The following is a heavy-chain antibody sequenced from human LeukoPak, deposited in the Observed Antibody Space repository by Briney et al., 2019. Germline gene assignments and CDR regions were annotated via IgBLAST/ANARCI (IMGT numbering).Heavy chain of an antibody. D-gene: IGHD5-18*01. CDR2: ISGSGSST. CDR3: ARDPPAVTANTYG. V-gene: IGHV3-23*01. Sequence: AGGSLRLSCAASGFTFSSYAMSWVRQAPGKGLEWVSAISGSGSSTYYADSVKGRFTISRDGSKNTLYLQMNSLRVEDTAVYYCARDPPAVTANTYGWGQGTLVTVSS. J-gene: IGHJ4*02. CDR1: GFTFSSYA.